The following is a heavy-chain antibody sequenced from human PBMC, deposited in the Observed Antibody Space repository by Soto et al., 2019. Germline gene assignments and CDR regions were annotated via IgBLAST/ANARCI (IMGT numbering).Heavy chain of an antibody. V-gene: IGHV1-69*13. CDR3: ARRRCSSTSCKPSHRQEPYYYGMDV. Sequence: GASVNVSCKSSGGTLSSYAMSWVRQAPGQGLEWMGGVIPIFVTANYAQKFQGRVTITADESTSTAYMELSSLRSEDTAVYYCARRRCSSTSCKPSHRQEPYYYGMDVWGQGTTVTVSS. CDR1: GGTLSSYA. J-gene: IGHJ6*02. D-gene: IGHD2-2*01. CDR2: VIPIFVTA.